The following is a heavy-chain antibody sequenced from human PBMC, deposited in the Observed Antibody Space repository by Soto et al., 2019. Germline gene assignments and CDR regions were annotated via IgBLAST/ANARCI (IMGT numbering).Heavy chain of an antibody. CDR1: GGSISSYY. D-gene: IGHD3-22*01. J-gene: IGHJ4*02. CDR3: ARATYYYGRSGYLYYFDC. CDR2: IYYSGST. Sequence: PSETLSLTCTVSGGSISSYYWSWIRQPPGKGLEWIGYIYYSGSTNYNPSLKSRVTISVDTSKNQFSLKLSSVTAADTAVYYCARATYYYGRSGYLYYFDCWGQGALVTVSS. V-gene: IGHV4-59*01.